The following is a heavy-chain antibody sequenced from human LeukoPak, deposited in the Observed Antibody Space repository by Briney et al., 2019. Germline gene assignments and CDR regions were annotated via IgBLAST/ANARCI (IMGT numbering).Heavy chain of an antibody. V-gene: IGHV3-21*01. CDR2: ISSSSSYI. CDR3: ARRIVGPSSGGDY. D-gene: IGHD1-26*01. J-gene: IGHJ4*02. CDR1: GFTFSSYE. Sequence: GGSLRLSCEASGFTFSSYEMNWVRQAPGKGLEWVSSISSSSSYIYYADSVKGRFTISRDNAKNSLYLQMNSLRVEDTAVYYCARRIVGPSSGGDYWGQGTPVTVSS.